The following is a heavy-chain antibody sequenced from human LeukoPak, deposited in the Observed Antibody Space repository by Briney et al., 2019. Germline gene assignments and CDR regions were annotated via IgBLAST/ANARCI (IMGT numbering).Heavy chain of an antibody. CDR2: ISYDGSDK. CDR1: GFTFSSYG. CDR3: AKETNIATGRYFDY. Sequence: PGGSLRLSCAASGFTFSSYGMHWVRQAPGKGLEWVASISYDGSDKYYADSVKGRFTISRDDSKNTLYLQMNSLRAEDTAVYYCAKETNIATGRYFDYWGQGTLVTVSS. D-gene: IGHD5-12*01. V-gene: IGHV3-30*12. J-gene: IGHJ4*02.